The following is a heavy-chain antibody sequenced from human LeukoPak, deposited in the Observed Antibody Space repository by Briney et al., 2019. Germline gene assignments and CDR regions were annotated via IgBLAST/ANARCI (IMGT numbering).Heavy chain of an antibody. J-gene: IGHJ4*01. CDR3: ARGRRILGGPENEGDFFDF. Sequence: ASVKVSCKASGYTLTGYYLHWVRQAPGQGLKWMGWINPNSGATHYAQRFQARVTMTRDTSMASSYMELTGLESDDTAVYYCARGRRILGGPENEGDFFDFWGQGSLVTVSS. CDR2: INPNSGAT. V-gene: IGHV1-2*02. CDR1: GYTLTGYY. D-gene: IGHD3-16*01.